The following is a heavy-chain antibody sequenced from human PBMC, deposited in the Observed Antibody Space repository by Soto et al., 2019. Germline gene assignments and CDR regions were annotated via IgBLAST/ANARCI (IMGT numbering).Heavy chain of an antibody. CDR3: AFSITMIRGIIIPFDH. CDR2: ISGGSGGST. Sequence: GGSLRLSCAASGFTFRSYAMSWVRQAPGKGLEWVSGISGGSGGSTYYTGSVKGRFTISRDNSKNTLYLQMNSLRAEDTAVYYCAFSITMIRGIIIPFDHWGQGILVTVSS. V-gene: IGHV3-23*01. J-gene: IGHJ4*02. D-gene: IGHD3-10*01. CDR1: GFTFRSYA.